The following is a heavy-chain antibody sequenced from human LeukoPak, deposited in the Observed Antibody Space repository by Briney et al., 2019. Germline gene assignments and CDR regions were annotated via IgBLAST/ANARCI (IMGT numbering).Heavy chain of an antibody. D-gene: IGHD3-10*01. CDR3: AKGRGGPLWYFVL. J-gene: IGHJ2*01. V-gene: IGHV3-23*01. Sequence: GGSLRLSCAASGFTFSTYVMSWVRQAPGKGLEWVSTIGGGGASTYYADSVKGRFTISRDNSKNTLFLEMNRLRAKDTAVYYCAKGRGGPLWYFVLWGRGTLVTVSS. CDR1: GFTFSTYV. CDR2: IGGGGAST.